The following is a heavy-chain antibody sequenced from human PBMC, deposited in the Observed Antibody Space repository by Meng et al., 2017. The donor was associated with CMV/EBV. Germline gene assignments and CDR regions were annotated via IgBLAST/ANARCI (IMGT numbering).Heavy chain of an antibody. Sequence: SVKVSCKASGGTFSSYAISWVRQAPGQGLEWMGGIIPIFGTANYAQKFQGRVTITTDESTSTAYMERSSLRSEDTAVYYCVLDSSGWYSMWGQGTLVTVSS. D-gene: IGHD6-19*01. CDR1: GGTFSSYA. V-gene: IGHV1-69*05. CDR3: VLDSSGWYSM. CDR2: IIPIFGTA. J-gene: IGHJ4*02.